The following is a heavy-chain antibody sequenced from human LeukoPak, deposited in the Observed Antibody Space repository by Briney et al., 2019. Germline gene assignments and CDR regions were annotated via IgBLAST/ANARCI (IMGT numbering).Heavy chain of an antibody. Sequence: PSETLSLTCAVYGGSFSDYYWSWIRQPPGKGLEWIGEINHSGSTNYNPSLKSRVTMSLDTSKNQFSLRLTSVTAADTAIYYCARTARLPNSWGQGTLVTVSS. CDR1: GGSFSDYY. CDR3: ARTARLPNS. D-gene: IGHD6-25*01. CDR2: INHSGST. V-gene: IGHV4-34*01. J-gene: IGHJ4*02.